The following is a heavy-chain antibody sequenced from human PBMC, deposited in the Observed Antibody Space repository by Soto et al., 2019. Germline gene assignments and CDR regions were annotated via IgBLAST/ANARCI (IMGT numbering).Heavy chain of an antibody. CDR2: IIPIFGTA. J-gene: IGHJ6*02. CDR3: ARIEVAGRGVSYYYGMAV. D-gene: IGHD6-19*01. Sequence: QVQLVQSGAEVKKPGSSVKVSCKASGGTFSSYAISWVRQAPGQGREWMGGIIPIFGTANYAQKFQGRVTITADESTSTAYMELSSLRSEDTAVYYCARIEVAGRGVSYYYGMAVWGQGTTVTVSS. V-gene: IGHV1-69*01. CDR1: GGTFSSYA.